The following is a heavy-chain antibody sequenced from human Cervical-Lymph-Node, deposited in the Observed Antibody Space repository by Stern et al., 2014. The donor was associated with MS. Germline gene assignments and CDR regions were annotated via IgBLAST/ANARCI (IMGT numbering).Heavy chain of an antibody. V-gene: IGHV5-51*03. J-gene: IGHJ5*02. CDR3: ARHGGPNWNHEAHNWFDP. CDR1: EYHFNTHW. CDR2: IHPGNSDT. Sequence: EVQLVESGAEVKKPGESLKISCKGSEYHFNTHWIAWVRQMPGKGLEWLGNIHPGNSDTRYNPSLQGQVSISADKSITTAYLHFSSLKASDSAMYFCARHGGPNWNHEAHNWFDPWGQGTLVTVSS. D-gene: IGHD1-14*01.